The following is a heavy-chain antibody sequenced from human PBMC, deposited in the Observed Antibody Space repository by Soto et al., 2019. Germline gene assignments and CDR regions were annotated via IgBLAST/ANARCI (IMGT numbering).Heavy chain of an antibody. V-gene: IGHV3-33*01. CDR3: ARDDAFDNENGFDM. J-gene: IGHJ3*02. CDR2: IVSDGSAI. Sequence: XGSLRLSCAVSGFPFSFSGFHWVRQSPGKGLEWLGVIVSDGSAIYHADSLEGRFFISRDNSKDILYLQMNSLRVEDTAVYYCARDDAFDNENGFDMWGQGTMVTVSS. D-gene: IGHD3-3*02. CDR1: GFPFSFSG.